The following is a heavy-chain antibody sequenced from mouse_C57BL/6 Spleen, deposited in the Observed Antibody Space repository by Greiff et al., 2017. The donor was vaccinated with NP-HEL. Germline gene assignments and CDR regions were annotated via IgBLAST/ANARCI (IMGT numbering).Heavy chain of an antibody. CDR3: ARWEASNYYAMDY. CDR2: INPSSGYT. D-gene: IGHD4-1*01. Sequence: VQLQQSGAELAKPGASVKLSCKASGYTFTSYWMHWVKQRPGQGLEWIGYINPSSGYTKYNQKFKDKATLTADKSSITAYMQLISLTYEDAAVYYCARWEASNYYAMDYWGQGTSVTVSS. CDR1: GYTFTSYW. J-gene: IGHJ4*01. V-gene: IGHV1-7*01.